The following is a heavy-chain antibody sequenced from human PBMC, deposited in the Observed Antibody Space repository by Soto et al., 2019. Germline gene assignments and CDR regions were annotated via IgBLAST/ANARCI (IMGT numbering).Heavy chain of an antibody. Sequence: EVQLLESGGGLVQPGGSLRLSCAASGCTFSSYAMSWVRQAPGKGLEWVSAISGSGGSTYYADSVKGRFTISRDNSKNPLYLQMNSLRAEDTAVYYCAKFPFAPPSNGLDVWGQGTTVTVSS. J-gene: IGHJ6*02. CDR2: ISGSGGST. CDR1: GCTFSSYA. D-gene: IGHD3-16*01. CDR3: AKFPFAPPSNGLDV. V-gene: IGHV3-23*01.